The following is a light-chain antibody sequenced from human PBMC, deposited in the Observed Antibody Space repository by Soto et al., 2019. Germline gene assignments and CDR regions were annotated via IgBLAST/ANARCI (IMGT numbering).Light chain of an antibody. V-gene: IGKV3-11*01. J-gene: IGKJ5*01. Sequence: ILVTHSPATLSVSPGEIATLCFRASQSVSRYSAWYQQKPGQAPRLLIYDTSYRATGIPARFSGSGSGTDFTLTISSLETEDFAVYYCQQSSNWITFGQGTRLEI. CDR3: QQSSNWIT. CDR2: DTS. CDR1: QSVSRY.